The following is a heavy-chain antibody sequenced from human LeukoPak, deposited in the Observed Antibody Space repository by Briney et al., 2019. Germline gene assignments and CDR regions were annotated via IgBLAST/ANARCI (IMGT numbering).Heavy chain of an antibody. Sequence: GGSLRLSCAASGFTVSSNYMSWVRQAPGKGLEWVSVIYSGGSTYYADSVKGRFTISRDNSKNTLYLQMNSLRAEDTAVYYCARLGRLAYCGGDCYYFDYWGQGTLVTVSS. CDR1: GFTVSSNY. D-gene: IGHD2-21*02. CDR2: IYSGGST. CDR3: ARLGRLAYCGGDCYYFDY. J-gene: IGHJ4*02. V-gene: IGHV3-66*01.